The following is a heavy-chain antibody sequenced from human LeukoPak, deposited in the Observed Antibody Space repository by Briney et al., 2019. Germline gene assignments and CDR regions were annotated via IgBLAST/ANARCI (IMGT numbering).Heavy chain of an antibody. CDR2: ISSSSSYI. J-gene: IGHJ4*02. D-gene: IGHD3-16*02. V-gene: IGHV3-21*01. CDR3: ARDSDSSGLGELSLPSYFDY. CDR1: GFTFSSYS. Sequence: PGGSLRLSCAASGFTFSSYSMNWVRQAPGKGLEWVSSISSSSSYIYYADSVKGRFTISRDNAKNSLYLQMNSLRAEDTAVYYCARDSDSSGLGELSLPSYFDYWGQGTLVTVSS.